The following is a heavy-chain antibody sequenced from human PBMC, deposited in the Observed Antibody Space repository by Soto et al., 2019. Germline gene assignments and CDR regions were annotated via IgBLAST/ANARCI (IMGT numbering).Heavy chain of an antibody. J-gene: IGHJ5*02. Sequence: QLQLQESGSGLVKPSQTLSLTCAVSGGSISSGGYSWSWIRQPPGKGLEWIGYIYHSGSTYYNPSVKSRVTIAVDRAKNQFSLKLSSVTAADTAVYYCARQAAKGFWFDPWGQGTLVTVSS. D-gene: IGHD2-15*01. CDR3: ARQAAKGFWFDP. V-gene: IGHV4-30-2*01. CDR2: IYHSGST. CDR1: GGSISSGGYS.